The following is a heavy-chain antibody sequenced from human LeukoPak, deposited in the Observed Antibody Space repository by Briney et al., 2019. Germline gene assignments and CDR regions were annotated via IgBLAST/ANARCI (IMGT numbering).Heavy chain of an antibody. CDR3: AVRYCSGGDCYSWFDP. D-gene: IGHD2-15*01. V-gene: IGHV1-69*13. Sequence: SVKVSCKASGDTFIKYAFNWVRQAPGQGLEWIGGIRPIFDTANYAQKFQGRVTIIADESTSTAYMELNSLRSDDTAVYYCAVRYCSGGDCYSWFDPWGQGTLVTVSS. J-gene: IGHJ5*02. CDR2: IRPIFDTA. CDR1: GDTFIKYA.